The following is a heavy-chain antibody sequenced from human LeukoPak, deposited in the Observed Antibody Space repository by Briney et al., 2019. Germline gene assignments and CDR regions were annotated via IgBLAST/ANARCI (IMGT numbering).Heavy chain of an antibody. Sequence: GGSLRLSCAASGFTFSDYYMSWIRQAPGKGLEWVSYISSSGSTIYYADSVKGRFTISRDNAKNSLYLQMNSLRAEDTAVYYCVREDYYDTSGFYLDDAFDIWGQGTMVTVSS. V-gene: IGHV3-11*01. J-gene: IGHJ3*02. D-gene: IGHD3-22*01. CDR3: VREDYYDTSGFYLDDAFDI. CDR1: GFTFSDYY. CDR2: ISSSGSTI.